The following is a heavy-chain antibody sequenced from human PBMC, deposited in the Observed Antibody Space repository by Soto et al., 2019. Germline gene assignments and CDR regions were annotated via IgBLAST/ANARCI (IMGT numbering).Heavy chain of an antibody. CDR3: AREALGYCSGGSCYSGGMDV. V-gene: IGHV4-31*03. Sequence: PSETLSLTCTVSGGSISSGGYYWSWIRQHPGKGLEWIGYIYYSGSTYYNPSLKSRVTISVDTSKNQFSLKLSSVTAADTAVYYCAREALGYCSGGSCYSGGMDVWGQGTTVTVSS. CDR1: GGSISSGGYY. D-gene: IGHD2-15*01. CDR2: IYYSGST. J-gene: IGHJ6*02.